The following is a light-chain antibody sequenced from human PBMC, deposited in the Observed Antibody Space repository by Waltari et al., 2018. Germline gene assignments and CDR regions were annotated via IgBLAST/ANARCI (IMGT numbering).Light chain of an antibody. CDR1: QSVSRT. J-gene: IGKJ1*01. CDR2: GAS. CDR3: QHYVRLPAT. Sequence: EIVLTQSPGTLSLSPGERATLSCRASQSVSRTLAWYQQKPGQAPRLLIYGASTMATGIPERFSGGGSGTDFSLTISRLEPEDFAVYYCQHYVRLPATFGQGTKVEIK. V-gene: IGKV3-20*01.